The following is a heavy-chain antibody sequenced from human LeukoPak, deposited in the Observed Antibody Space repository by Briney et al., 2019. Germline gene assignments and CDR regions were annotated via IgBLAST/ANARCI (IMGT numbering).Heavy chain of an antibody. V-gene: IGHV3-33*01. J-gene: IGHJ4*02. CDR1: GFTLSSYG. D-gene: IGHD1-1*01. CDR3: ARYNSGTIDY. Sequence: GGSLRLSCAASGFTLSSYGMHWVRQAPGKGLEWVAVIWYDGSKKYYADSVKGRFTISRDNSKNTLYLQMDGLRAEDTAVYFCARYNSGTIDYWAQGTLVTVSS. CDR2: IWYDGSKK.